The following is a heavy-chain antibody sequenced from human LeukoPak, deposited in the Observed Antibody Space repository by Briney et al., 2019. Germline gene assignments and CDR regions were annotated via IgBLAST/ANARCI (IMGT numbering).Heavy chain of an antibody. D-gene: IGHD2-21*02. CDR3: ARGLAVTDY. V-gene: IGHV4-34*01. CDR1: GGSFSGYY. CDR2: INHSGST. Sequence: SETRSLTCAVYGGSFSGYYWSGIRQPPGKGLEWIGEINHSGSTNYNPSLKSRVTISVDTSKNQFSLKLSSVTAADTAVYYCARGLAVTDYWGQGTLVTVSS. J-gene: IGHJ4*02.